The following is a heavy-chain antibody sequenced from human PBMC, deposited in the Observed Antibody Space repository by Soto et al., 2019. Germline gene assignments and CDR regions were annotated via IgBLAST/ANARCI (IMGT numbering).Heavy chain of an antibody. Sequence: GGSLRLSCAASGFTFSSYGMHWVRQAPGKGLEWVAVIWYDGSNKYYADSVKGRFTISRDNSKNTLYLQMNSLRAEDTAVYYCARDSDMTGPPDYWGQGTLVTVSS. V-gene: IGHV3-33*01. D-gene: IGHD3-9*01. CDR1: GFTFSSYG. CDR3: ARDSDMTGPPDY. J-gene: IGHJ4*02. CDR2: IWYDGSNK.